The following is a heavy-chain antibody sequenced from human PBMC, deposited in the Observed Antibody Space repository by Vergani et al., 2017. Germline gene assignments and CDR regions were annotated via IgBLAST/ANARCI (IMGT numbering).Heavy chain of an antibody. CDR1: GGTFSSYT. D-gene: IGHD2-15*01. CDR2: IIPILGIA. Sequence: QVQLVQSGAEVKKPGSSVKVSCKASGGTFSSYTISWVRQAPGQGLEWMGRIIPILGIANYAQKFQGRVTITADKSTSTAYMELSSLRFEDTAVYYCVGPSRGFYCSGGSCYSGDAFDIWGQGTMVTVSS. J-gene: IGHJ3*02. CDR3: VGPSRGFYCSGGSCYSGDAFDI. V-gene: IGHV1-69*02.